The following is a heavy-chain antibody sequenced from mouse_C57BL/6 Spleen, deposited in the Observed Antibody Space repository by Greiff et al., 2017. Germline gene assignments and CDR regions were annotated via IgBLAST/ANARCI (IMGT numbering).Heavy chain of an antibody. V-gene: IGHV3-6*01. CDR1: GYSITSGYY. D-gene: IGHD1-1*01. J-gene: IGHJ1*03. CDR2: ISYDGSN. CDR3: ARGSSNWYFDV. Sequence: EVKLLESGPGLVKPSQSLSLTCSVTGYSITSGYYWNWIRQFPGNTLEWMGYISYDGSNNYNPSLKNRISITRDTSKNQFFLKLNSVTTEDTATYYCARGSSNWYFDVWGTGTTVTVSS.